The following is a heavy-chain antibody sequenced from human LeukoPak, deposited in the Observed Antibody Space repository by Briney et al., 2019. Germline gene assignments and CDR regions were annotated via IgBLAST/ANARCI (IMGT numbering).Heavy chain of an antibody. Sequence: PGGSLGLSCAASGFTFSSYGMHWVRQAPGKGLEWVALIWYEGNTKKYADSVKGRITISRDNPKNTLYLEMNSLRAEDTAVYYCARGWGSSVYASAFDIWGQGTMVTISS. V-gene: IGHV3-33*01. CDR2: IWYEGNTK. CDR1: GFTFSSYG. CDR3: ARGWGSSVYASAFDI. D-gene: IGHD3-22*01. J-gene: IGHJ3*02.